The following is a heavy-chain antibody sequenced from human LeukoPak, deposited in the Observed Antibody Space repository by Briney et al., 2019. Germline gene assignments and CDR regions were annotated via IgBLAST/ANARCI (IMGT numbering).Heavy chain of an antibody. Sequence: GGSLRLSCAASGFTFSSYAMSWVRQAPGKGLEWVSAISGSGGSTYYADSVKGRFTISRDNSKNTLYLQMNSLRAEDTAVYYCAKKPFDYYDSSGYFDYWGQGTLVTVSS. D-gene: IGHD3-22*01. CDR1: GFTFSSYA. CDR2: ISGSGGST. CDR3: AKKPFDYYDSSGYFDY. V-gene: IGHV3-23*01. J-gene: IGHJ4*02.